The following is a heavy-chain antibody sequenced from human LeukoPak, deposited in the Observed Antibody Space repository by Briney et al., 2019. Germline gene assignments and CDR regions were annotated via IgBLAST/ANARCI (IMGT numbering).Heavy chain of an antibody. CDR2: IRYDGSNK. V-gene: IGHV3-30*02. CDR1: GFTFSSYG. Sequence: GGSLRLSCAASGFTFSSYGMHWVRQAPGKGLEWVAFIRYDGSNKYYADSVKGRFTISRDNSKNTLYLQMNSLRAEDTAVYYCAKAEVTMVRGVRLGGSYTDYYYYMDVWAKGPRSPSP. J-gene: IGHJ6*03. CDR3: AKAEVTMVRGVRLGGSYTDYYYYMDV. D-gene: IGHD3-10*01.